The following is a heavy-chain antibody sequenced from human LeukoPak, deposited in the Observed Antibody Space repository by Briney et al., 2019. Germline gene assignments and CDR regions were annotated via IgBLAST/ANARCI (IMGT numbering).Heavy chain of an antibody. CDR1: GDSIRSYY. J-gene: IGHJ6*02. V-gene: IGHV4-59*12. CDR3: GVIAAAGRGSYYYYGMDV. CDR2: IYYSGST. Sequence: SETLSLTCTVFGDSIRSYYWSWIRQPPGKGLEWIGYIYYSGSTNYNPSLKSRVTISVDTSKNQFSLKLSSVTAADTAVYYCGVIAAAGRGSYYYYGMDVWGQGTTVTVSS. D-gene: IGHD6-13*01.